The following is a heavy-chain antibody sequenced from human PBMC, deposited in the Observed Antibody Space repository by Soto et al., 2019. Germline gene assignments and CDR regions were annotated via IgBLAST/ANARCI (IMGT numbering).Heavy chain of an antibody. CDR2: ISNNGDTA. V-gene: IGHV3-23*01. CDR1: GFTVSSYA. J-gene: IGHJ4*02. Sequence: EVQLLESGGGLVQPGGSLTLSCATGGFTVSSYAMVWVRQAAEKGLEWVASISNNGDTAYCADSVKGRFTISRGNSENTLYLQMNGLRADDTAVYFCAKSRVFIGAIVTLLDSWGQGTQVTVSS. D-gene: IGHD3-16*02. CDR3: AKSRVFIGAIVTLLDS.